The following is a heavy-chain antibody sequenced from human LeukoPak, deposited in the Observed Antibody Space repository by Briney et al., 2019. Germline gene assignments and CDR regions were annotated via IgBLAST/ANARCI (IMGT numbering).Heavy chain of an antibody. CDR2: IIPILGIA. V-gene: IGHV1-69*02. D-gene: IGHD5-24*01. CDR1: GGTFSCYT. Sequence: KVSCKASGGTFSCYTISWVRQAPGQGLEWMGRIIPILGIANYAQKFQGRVTITADKSTSTAYMELSSLRSEDTAVYYCARRDGYNPFDYWGQGTLVTVSS. CDR3: ARRDGYNPFDY. J-gene: IGHJ4*02.